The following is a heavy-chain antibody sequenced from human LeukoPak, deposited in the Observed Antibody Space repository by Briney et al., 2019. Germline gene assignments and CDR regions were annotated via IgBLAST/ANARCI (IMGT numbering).Heavy chain of an antibody. D-gene: IGHD6-13*01. Sequence: SETLSLTCAVYGGSFSGYYWSWIRQPPRKGLEWIGEINHSGSTNYNPSLKSRVTISVDTSKNQFSLKLSSVTAADTAVYYCARGYSSSWYEDWFDPWGQGTLVTVSS. J-gene: IGHJ5*02. CDR3: ARGYSSSWYEDWFDP. CDR1: GGSFSGYY. V-gene: IGHV4-34*01. CDR2: INHSGST.